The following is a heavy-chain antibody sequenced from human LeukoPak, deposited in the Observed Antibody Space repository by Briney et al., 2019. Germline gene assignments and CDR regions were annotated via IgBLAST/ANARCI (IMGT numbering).Heavy chain of an antibody. CDR1: GYSISSGYY. CDR3: ARIVLEGSYYFDY. Sequence: PSVTLSLTCAVSGYSISSGYYWGWIRQPPGKGLEWIGSIYHSGSTYYNPPLKSRVTISVDTSKNQFSLKLSSVTAADTAVYYCARIVLEGSYYFDYWGQGTLVTVSS. D-gene: IGHD3-22*01. CDR2: IYHSGST. V-gene: IGHV4-38-2*01. J-gene: IGHJ4*02.